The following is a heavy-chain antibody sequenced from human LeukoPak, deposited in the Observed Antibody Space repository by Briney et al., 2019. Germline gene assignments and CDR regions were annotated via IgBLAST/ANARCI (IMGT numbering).Heavy chain of an antibody. J-gene: IGHJ4*02. CDR1: GFTFSNYW. D-gene: IGHD2-2*01. CDR2: IKQDESEK. V-gene: IGHV3-7*01. Sequence: GGSLRLSCAASGFTFSNYWMSWVRQAPGKGLEWVANIKQDESEKYYVDPVEGRFTISRDNAKKSLYLQMNSLRAEDTAVYYCARRRCSSTSCFIDYWGQGTLVTVPS. CDR3: ARRRCSSTSCFIDY.